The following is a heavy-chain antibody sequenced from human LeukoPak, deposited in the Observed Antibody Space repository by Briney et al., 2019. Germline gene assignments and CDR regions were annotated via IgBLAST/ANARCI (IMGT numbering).Heavy chain of an antibody. D-gene: IGHD2-15*01. Sequence: PGGSLRLSCAASGFSFSTYNMNWVRQAPGKGLEWVSSISGNKHYIYYADSVKGRFTVSRDNAKNSLYLQMSGLRAEDTAVYYCARDLILADNGGSSAHDYWGQGTLVTVSS. J-gene: IGHJ4*02. CDR3: ARDLILADNGGSSAHDY. CDR1: GFSFSTYN. V-gene: IGHV3-21*01. CDR2: ISGNKHYI.